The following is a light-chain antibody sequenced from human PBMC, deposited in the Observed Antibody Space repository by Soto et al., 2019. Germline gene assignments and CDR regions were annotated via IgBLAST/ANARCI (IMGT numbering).Light chain of an antibody. Sequence: QSVLTQPPSASGTPGQRVTFSCSGSSSNIGINTVNWYRQLPGTAPQLLISDNHRRPSGVPDRFSGSKSGTSASLAISGLQSEDEATYFCAAWDVSMKGLVFGNGTKGTVL. J-gene: IGLJ1*01. CDR1: SSNIGINT. CDR3: AAWDVSMKGLV. V-gene: IGLV1-44*01. CDR2: DNH.